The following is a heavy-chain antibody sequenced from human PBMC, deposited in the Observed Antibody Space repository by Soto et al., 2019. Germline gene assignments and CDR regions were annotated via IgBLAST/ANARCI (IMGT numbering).Heavy chain of an antibody. V-gene: IGHV3-13*01. CDR2: IGTAGDT. Sequence: GKGLEWVSAIGTAGDTYYPGSVKGRFTISRENAKNSLYLQMNSLRAEDTAVYYCARAFNYYGSGSYYVYYYYGMDVWGQGTTVTVSS. D-gene: IGHD3-10*01. CDR3: ARAFNYYGSGSYYVYYYYGMDV. J-gene: IGHJ6*02.